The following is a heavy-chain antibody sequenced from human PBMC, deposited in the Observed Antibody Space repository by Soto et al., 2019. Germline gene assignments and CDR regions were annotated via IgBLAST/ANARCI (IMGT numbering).Heavy chain of an antibody. J-gene: IGHJ5*02. CDR2: MNPNSGNT. CDR3: ARGRPARGSVFDP. D-gene: IGHD2-2*01. Sequence: DSVRVSCKASGYTFTSYDINWVRQATGQGLEWMGWMNPNSGNTGYAQKFQGRVTMTRNTSISTAYMELSSLRSEDTAVYYCARGRPARGSVFDPSGQGTFVTCSS. CDR1: GYTFTSYD. V-gene: IGHV1-8*01.